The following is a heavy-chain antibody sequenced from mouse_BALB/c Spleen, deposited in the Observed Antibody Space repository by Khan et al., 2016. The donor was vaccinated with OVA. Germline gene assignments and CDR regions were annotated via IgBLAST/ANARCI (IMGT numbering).Heavy chain of an antibody. J-gene: IGHJ3*01. V-gene: IGHV1-77*01. Sequence: QVQLKESGAELARPGASVKLSCKASGYTFTDYYLNWVKQRTGQGLEWTGDIYPGSGNTYYNERFKGKATLTADKSSSTAYMQLSSLTSEDSAVYFCARSGTGSFAYWGQGTLVTVSA. D-gene: IGHD4-1*01. CDR3: ARSGTGSFAY. CDR2: IYPGSGNT. CDR1: GYTFTDYY.